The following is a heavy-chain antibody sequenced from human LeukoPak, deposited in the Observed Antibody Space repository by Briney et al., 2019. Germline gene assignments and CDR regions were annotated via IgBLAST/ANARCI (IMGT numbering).Heavy chain of an antibody. D-gene: IGHD6-19*01. CDR1: GDSISSGDYY. CDR2: THYSRST. Sequence: NPSQTLSLTCTVSGDSISSGDYYWTWIRQHPGKYLQWIGYTHYSRSTYYNPSLESRLTMSVDTSKNQFSLKVSSVTAADTAVYYCARAKYNTGWNLDYWGQGTLVTVSS. V-gene: IGHV4-31*03. CDR3: ARAKYNTGWNLDY. J-gene: IGHJ4*02.